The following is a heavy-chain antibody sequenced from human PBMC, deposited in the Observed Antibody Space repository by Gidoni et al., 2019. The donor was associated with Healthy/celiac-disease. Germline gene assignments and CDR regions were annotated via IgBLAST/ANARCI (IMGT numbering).Heavy chain of an antibody. CDR2: ITSKTDGGTT. D-gene: IGHD3-22*01. Sequence: EVQLVESGGGLVKPGGSLRLSCAASGFTFSNAWMSWVRQAPGKGLEWVGSITSKTDGGTTDYAAPVKGRFIISRDDSKNTLYLQMNSLKTEDTAVYYCTTVIPQIPYSRLGWGYWGQGTLVTVSS. V-gene: IGHV3-15*01. CDR1: GFTFSNAW. CDR3: TTVIPQIPYSRLGWGY. J-gene: IGHJ4*02.